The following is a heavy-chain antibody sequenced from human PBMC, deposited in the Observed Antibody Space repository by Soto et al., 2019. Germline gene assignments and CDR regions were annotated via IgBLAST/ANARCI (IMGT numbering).Heavy chain of an antibody. J-gene: IGHJ4*02. V-gene: IGHV3-11*06. Sequence: KPGGSLRLSCAASGFTFSDYYMSWIRQAPEKGLEWVSYISSSSSYTNYADSVKGRFTISRDNAKNSLYLQMNSLRAEDTAVYYCARALYYYDSSGYSYFDYRGQGTLVTVSS. CDR1: GFTFSDYY. CDR3: ARALYYYDSSGYSYFDY. CDR2: ISSSSSYT. D-gene: IGHD3-22*01.